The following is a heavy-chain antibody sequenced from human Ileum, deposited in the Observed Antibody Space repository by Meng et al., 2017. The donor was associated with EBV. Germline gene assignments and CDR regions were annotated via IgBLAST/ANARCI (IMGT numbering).Heavy chain of an antibody. CDR2: IYYSGRT. V-gene: IGHV4-39*01. Sequence: QLQRQEVGPGLVTPSVPLPLTCSVSGRPINSSSYYWSWIRQPPGKGLEWIGSIYYSGRTYYNPSLKSRVTISVDTSKNQFSLKLSSVTAADTAVYYCARPIAAAGWFDPWGQGTLVTVSS. CDR1: GRPINSSSYY. CDR3: ARPIAAAGWFDP. J-gene: IGHJ5*02. D-gene: IGHD6-13*01.